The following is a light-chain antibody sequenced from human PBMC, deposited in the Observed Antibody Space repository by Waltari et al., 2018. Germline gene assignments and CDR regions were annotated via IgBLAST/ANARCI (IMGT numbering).Light chain of an antibody. CDR3: QQGFSFPLT. CDR1: QDISSW. Sequence: DIQMTKSPSSVSASLGDRVTITCRASQDISSWLAWYQQKPGKAPQVLLYSASSLRSGVPSRFSGSGSRTDFTLTISSLQPEDFAVYFCQQGFSFPLTFGPGTKVDMK. CDR2: SAS. V-gene: IGKV1D-12*01. J-gene: IGKJ3*01.